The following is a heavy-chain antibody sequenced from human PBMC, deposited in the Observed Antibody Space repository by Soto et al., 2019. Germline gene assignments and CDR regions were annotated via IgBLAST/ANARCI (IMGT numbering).Heavy chain of an antibody. CDR1: GYTFTSYD. CDR2: MNTNSDDT. CDR3: AREWSAAGHFYVMDV. Sequence: QVQLVQSGAEVKKPGASVQVSCKTSGYTFTSYDINWVRQAPGQGLEWVGWMNTNSDDTRSAQKFRGRLTLTRDKSMRAVYMKLSNLRPDDTAVYYCAREWSAAGHFYVMDVWGQGTTVAVSS. D-gene: IGHD6-13*01. J-gene: IGHJ6*02. V-gene: IGHV1-8*01.